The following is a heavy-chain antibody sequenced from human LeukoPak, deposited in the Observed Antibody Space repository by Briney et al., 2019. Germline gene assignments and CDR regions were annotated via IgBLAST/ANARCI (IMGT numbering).Heavy chain of an antibody. D-gene: IGHD3-22*01. Sequence: GGSLRVSCAASGFTFSSYAMLWVRQDPGKGLEWVAVVSYNGSNKYYADSVKGRFTISRDNSKNTLYLQMNSLRAEDTAVYYCARVPGYDSSGYFDYWGQGTLVTVSS. J-gene: IGHJ4*02. V-gene: IGHV3-30*04. CDR2: VSYNGSNK. CDR1: GFTFSSYA. CDR3: ARVPGYDSSGYFDY.